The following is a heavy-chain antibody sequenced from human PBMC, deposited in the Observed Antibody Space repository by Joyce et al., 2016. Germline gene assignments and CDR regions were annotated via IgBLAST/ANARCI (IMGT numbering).Heavy chain of an antibody. Sequence: QVQLQESGPGLVKSSGTLSLTCTVSGGSVSRTGDFWSWFLQSPATGLERIGQISYIGNTNYKSSFKSRVTSSVDSSKNQFSLRLNSVTSADTAVYYCARVCCFGRFDPWGQGTLVSVSS. J-gene: IGHJ5*02. V-gene: IGHV4-61*08. CDR3: ARVCCFGRFDP. D-gene: IGHD3-16*01. CDR1: GGSVSRTGDF. CDR2: ISYIGNT.